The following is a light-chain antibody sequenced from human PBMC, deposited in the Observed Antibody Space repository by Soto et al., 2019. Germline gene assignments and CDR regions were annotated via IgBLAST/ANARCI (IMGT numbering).Light chain of an antibody. Sequence: QSVLTQPASVSGSPGQSITISCTGTSSDVGGYDYVSWYQRYPGKAPKLIIYEVSNRPSGVSNRFSGSKSGDTASLTISGLRAEDEADYYCSSYSSSSTFYVFGGGTKVTVL. CDR3: SSYSSSSTFYV. V-gene: IGLV2-14*01. J-gene: IGLJ1*01. CDR2: EVS. CDR1: SSDVGGYDY.